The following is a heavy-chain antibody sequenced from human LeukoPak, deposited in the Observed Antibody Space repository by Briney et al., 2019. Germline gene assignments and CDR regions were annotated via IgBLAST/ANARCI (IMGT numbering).Heavy chain of an antibody. V-gene: IGHV1-8*01. D-gene: IGHD2-15*01. CDR1: GYTFTSYD. CDR2: MNPNSGNT. CDR3: ATSRSNIVVVVAAAQPFDY. J-gene: IGHJ4*02. Sequence: GASVKVSCKASGYTFTSYDINWVRQATGQGREWMGWMNPNSGNTGYAQKFQGRVTMTRNTSISTAYMELSSLRSEDTAVYYCATSRSNIVVVVAAAQPFDYWGQGTLVTVSS.